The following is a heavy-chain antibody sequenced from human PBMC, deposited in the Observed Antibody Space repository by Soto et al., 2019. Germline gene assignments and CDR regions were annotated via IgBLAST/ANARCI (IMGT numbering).Heavy chain of an antibody. V-gene: IGHV3-30-3*01. CDR1: GFTFSSHS. CDR2: ISYDGSIK. J-gene: IGHJ4*02. Sequence: QVQLVESGGGVVQPGRSLSLSCAASGFTFSSHSIQWVRQAPGKGLEWVAVISYDGSIKYYADSVKGRFTISRDNSKNTAYLQMNSLRAEDTAVFYCAREWSTSGDLDYWGQGTLVTVSS. D-gene: IGHD3-10*01. CDR3: AREWSTSGDLDY.